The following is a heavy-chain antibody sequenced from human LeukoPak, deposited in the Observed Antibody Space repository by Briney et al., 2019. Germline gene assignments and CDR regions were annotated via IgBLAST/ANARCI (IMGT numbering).Heavy chain of an antibody. CDR1: GHTFTSYA. V-gene: IGHV1-3*01. D-gene: IGHD4-17*01. Sequence: ASVNVSCKASGHTFTSYAMHWVRQAPGQRLEWMGWINAGNGNTKYSQKFQGRVTITRDTSASTAYMELSSLRSGDTAVYYCARDGKAVTTPSTDAFDIWGQGTMVTVSS. J-gene: IGHJ3*02. CDR2: INAGNGNT. CDR3: ARDGKAVTTPSTDAFDI.